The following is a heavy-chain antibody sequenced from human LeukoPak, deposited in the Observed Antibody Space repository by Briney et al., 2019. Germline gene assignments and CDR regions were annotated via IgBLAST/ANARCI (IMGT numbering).Heavy chain of an antibody. J-gene: IGHJ6*02. V-gene: IGHV3-33*01. D-gene: IGHD1-26*01. CDR1: GFTFSSYG. Sequence: GGSLRLSCAAPGFTFSSYGMHWVRQAPGKGLEWVAVIWYDGSNKYYADSVKGRFTISRDNSKNTLYLQMNSLRAEDTAVYYCARGQWERGMDVWGQGTTVTVSS. CDR3: ARGQWERGMDV. CDR2: IWYDGSNK.